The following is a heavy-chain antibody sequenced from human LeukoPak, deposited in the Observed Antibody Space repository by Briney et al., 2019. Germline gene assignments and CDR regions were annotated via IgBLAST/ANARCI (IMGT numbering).Heavy chain of an antibody. CDR1: GYTFTSYA. CDR2: INTNTGNP. V-gene: IGHV7-4-1*02. CDR3: ARATMGYCSSTSCYMPDGY. D-gene: IGHD2-2*02. Sequence: ASVKVSCKASGYTFTSYAMNWVRQAPGQGLEWMGWINTNTGNPTYAQGFTGRFVLSLDTSVSTAYLQISSLKAEDTAVYYCARATMGYCSSTSCYMPDGYWGQGTLVTVSS. J-gene: IGHJ4*02.